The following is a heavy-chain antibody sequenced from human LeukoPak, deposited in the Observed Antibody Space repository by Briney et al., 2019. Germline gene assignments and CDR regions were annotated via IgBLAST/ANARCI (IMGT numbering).Heavy chain of an antibody. J-gene: IGHJ5*02. D-gene: IGHD3-22*01. Sequence: SETLSLTCSVFGVSISSYYWACIRLPAGKGLEWIGRIYSGGSTNYNPSLKSRVTMSVDTSKNQFSLRLTSVTAADTAVYYCAREFYYYDSSGDNWFDPWGQGTLVTVSS. CDR1: GVSISSYY. CDR2: IYSGGST. CDR3: AREFYYYDSSGDNWFDP. V-gene: IGHV4-4*07.